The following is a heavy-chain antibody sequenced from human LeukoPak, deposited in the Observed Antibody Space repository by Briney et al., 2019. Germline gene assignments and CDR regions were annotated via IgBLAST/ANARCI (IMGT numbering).Heavy chain of an antibody. J-gene: IGHJ6*02. CDR1: GFSFNTHA. CDR3: VKDRTVEAHSGMDV. Sequence: GGSLRLSCSASGFSFNTHAMHWVRQAPGKGLEYVSLISYNGVTSYYAALLKGRFTISRDNFRNTLYLQIRSLRPEDTAVYYCVKDRTVEAHSGMDVWGRGTTVAVS. CDR2: ISYNGVTS. V-gene: IGHV3-64D*08. D-gene: IGHD4-11*01.